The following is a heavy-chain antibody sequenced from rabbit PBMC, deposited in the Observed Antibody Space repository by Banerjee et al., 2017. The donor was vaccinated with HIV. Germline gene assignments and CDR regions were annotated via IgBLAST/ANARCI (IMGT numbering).Heavy chain of an antibody. CDR3: ARDMGAGSGVYTFNL. J-gene: IGHJ4*01. D-gene: IGHD8-1*01. CDR1: GFSFSYNYV. V-gene: IGHV1S45*01. Sequence: QQQLEESGGGLVKPGGTLTLTCTASGFSFSYNYVSWVRQAPGKGLEWIACIYGGYSGSTYYASWAKGRFTISKTSSTTVTLQMTSLTAADTATYFCARDMGAGSGVYTFNLWGPGTLVTVS. CDR2: IYGGYSGST.